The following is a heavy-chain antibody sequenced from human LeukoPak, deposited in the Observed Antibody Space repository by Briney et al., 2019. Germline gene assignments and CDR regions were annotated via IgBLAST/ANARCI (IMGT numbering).Heavy chain of an antibody. CDR3: GSSSWPIEYFQH. J-gene: IGHJ1*01. CDR2: INPNSGGT. CDR1: GYTFTGYY. D-gene: IGHD5-12*01. Sequence: ASVKVSCKASGYTFTGYYMHWVRQAPGQGLEWMGWINPNSGGTNYAQKFQGRVTMTRDTSISTAYMELSRLRSDDTAVYYCGSSSWPIEYFQHWGQGTLVTVSS. V-gene: IGHV1-2*02.